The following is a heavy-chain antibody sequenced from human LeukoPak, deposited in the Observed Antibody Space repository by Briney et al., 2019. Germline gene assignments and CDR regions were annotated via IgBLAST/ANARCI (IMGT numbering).Heavy chain of an antibody. Sequence: PGGSLRLSCAASGFTFSSYWMSWVRQAPGKGLEWVANMNEGGSEKYYVDSVKGRFTISRDNAKNSLYLQMNSLRAEDTAVYYCARDSGSYWGGYYFDYWGRGTLVTVSS. CDR2: MNEGGSEK. D-gene: IGHD1-26*01. CDR1: GFTFSSYW. V-gene: IGHV3-7*03. J-gene: IGHJ4*02. CDR3: ARDSGSYWGGYYFDY.